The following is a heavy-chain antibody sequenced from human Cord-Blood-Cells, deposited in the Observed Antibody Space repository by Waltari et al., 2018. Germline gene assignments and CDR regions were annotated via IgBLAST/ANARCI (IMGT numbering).Heavy chain of an antibody. CDR2: IKSKTDGGTT. V-gene: IGHV3-15*01. CDR3: TTYPRVVAARPIDY. D-gene: IGHD6-6*01. J-gene: IGHJ4*02. CDR1: GFTFSNAW. Sequence: EVQLVESGGGLVKPGGSLRLSCAASGFTFSNAWMSWVRQAPGKGLEWVGRIKSKTDGGTTDYAAPVKGRFTISRDDSKNTLYLQMNSLKTEDTAVYYCTTYPRVVAARPIDYWGQGTLVTVSS.